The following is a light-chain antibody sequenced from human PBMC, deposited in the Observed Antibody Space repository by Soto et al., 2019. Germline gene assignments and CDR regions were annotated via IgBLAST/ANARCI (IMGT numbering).Light chain of an antibody. V-gene: IGKV1-6*02. CDR3: LQDYNYPPT. CDR2: AAS. Sequence: AIQMTQAPSSQSASVGDRVTITCRASQAIRNDLGWYQQKPGKAPKLLIYAASSLQSGVPSRFSGSGSGTDVTLTISRLQAEDFATYYCLQDYNYPPTFGQGTRREIK. CDR1: QAIRND. J-gene: IGKJ5*01.